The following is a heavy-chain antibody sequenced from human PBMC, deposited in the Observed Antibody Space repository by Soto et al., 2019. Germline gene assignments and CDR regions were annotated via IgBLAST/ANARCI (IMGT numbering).Heavy chain of an antibody. V-gene: IGHV3-9*01. CDR3: AKDAYYDILTGYSNWFDP. D-gene: IGHD3-9*01. J-gene: IGHJ5*02. CDR2: ISWNSGSI. CDR1: GFTFYYYA. Sequence: GGSLIPSCAASGFTFYYYAMHWVRQAPGKGLEWVSGISWNSGSIGYADSVKGRFTISRDNAKNSLYLQMNSLRAEDTALYYCAKDAYYDILTGYSNWFDPWGQGTLVTVSS.